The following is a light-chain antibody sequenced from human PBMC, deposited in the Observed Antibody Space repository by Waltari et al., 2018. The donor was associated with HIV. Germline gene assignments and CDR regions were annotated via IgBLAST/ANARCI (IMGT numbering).Light chain of an antibody. J-gene: IGKJ1*01. Sequence: DIQMTQSPSSLSASVGDRVTITCRASQNILTCLNWYRQKPGKAPNLLIYAASSLQSGVPSRFSGSGSGTDFTLTISDLQPEDFATYYCQQSYTTPRTFGQGTKVQI. V-gene: IGKV1-39*01. CDR1: QNILTC. CDR3: QQSYTTPRT. CDR2: AAS.